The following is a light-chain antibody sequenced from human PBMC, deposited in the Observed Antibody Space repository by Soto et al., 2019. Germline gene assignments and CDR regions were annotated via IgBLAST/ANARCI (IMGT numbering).Light chain of an antibody. Sequence: EIVLTQSPGTLALSPGEGAALSCYASESVSSTYLAWYQQKPGQPPRLLIYGASSRATGIPDRFSGSGSGTDFTLTIRRLEPEDFAVYYCQQYAGSLWTFGQGTKVDIK. CDR1: ESVSSTY. J-gene: IGKJ1*01. V-gene: IGKV3-20*01. CDR3: QQYAGSLWT. CDR2: GAS.